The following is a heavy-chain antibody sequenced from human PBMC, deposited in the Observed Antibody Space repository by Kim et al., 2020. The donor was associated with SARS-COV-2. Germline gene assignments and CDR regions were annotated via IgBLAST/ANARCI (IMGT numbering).Heavy chain of an antibody. J-gene: IGHJ4*02. Sequence: GGSLRLSCAASGFTFSSYSMNWVRQAPGKGLEWVSYISTRSIMIYYTDSVKGRFTISRDDAKNSLYLEMTSLRPEDTAVYYCVRDGCDGGLCRTLLDSWGQGTLVTVSS. CDR2: ISTRSIMI. CDR1: GFTFSSYS. D-gene: IGHD5-12*01. V-gene: IGHV3-48*04. CDR3: VRDGCDGGLCRTLLDS.